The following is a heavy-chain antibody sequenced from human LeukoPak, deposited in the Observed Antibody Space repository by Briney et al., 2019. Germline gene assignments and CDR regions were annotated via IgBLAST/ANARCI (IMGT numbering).Heavy chain of an antibody. CDR1: GFTFSSYV. J-gene: IGHJ4*02. CDR3: ARGGQSKYGSSGYLNYFDY. CDR2: ISSNGGST. Sequence: GGSLRLSCAASGFTFSSYVMYWVRQAPGKGLEYVSSISSNGGSTYYANSVKGRFTISRDNSKNTLYLQMGSLRAEDMAVYYCARGGQSKYGSSGYLNYFDYWGQGTLVTVSS. V-gene: IGHV3-64*01. D-gene: IGHD3-22*01.